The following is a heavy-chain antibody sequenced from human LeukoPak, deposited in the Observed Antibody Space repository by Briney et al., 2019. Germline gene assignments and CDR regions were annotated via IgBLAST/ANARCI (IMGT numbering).Heavy chain of an antibody. Sequence: SETLSLTCAVYGGSFSGYYWSWIRQPPGKGLEWIGEINHSGSTNYNPSLKSRVTISVDTSKNQFSLKLSSVTAADTAVYYCAAASMVRGVTKWPRGYMDVWGKGTTVTVSS. CDR1: GGSFSGYY. CDR2: INHSGST. J-gene: IGHJ6*03. D-gene: IGHD3-10*01. CDR3: AAASMVRGVTKWPRGYMDV. V-gene: IGHV4-34*01.